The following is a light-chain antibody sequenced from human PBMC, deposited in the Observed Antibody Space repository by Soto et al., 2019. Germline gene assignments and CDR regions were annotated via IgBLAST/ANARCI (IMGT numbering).Light chain of an antibody. CDR3: LSYDSSLSGSWV. CDR1: SSNIGAGYD. V-gene: IGLV1-40*01. CDR2: GNS. Sequence: QSVLTQPPSVSGDPGQRVTISCTGSSSNIGAGYDVHWYQQLPGTAPKLLIYGNSNRPSGVPDRFSGSKSGTSASLAITGLQAEDEADYYCLSYDSSLSGSWVFGGGTKVTVL. J-gene: IGLJ3*02.